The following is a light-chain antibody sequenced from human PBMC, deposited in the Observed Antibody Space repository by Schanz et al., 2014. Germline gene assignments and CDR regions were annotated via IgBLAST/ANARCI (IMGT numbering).Light chain of an antibody. V-gene: IGLV2-14*03. CDR3: CSYTGSSTWV. CDR2: DVS. Sequence: QSALTQPASVSGSPGQSITISCTGTSSDVGGYNYVSWYQLHPGKAPKLMIYDVSNRPSGVSNRFSGSKSGNTASLTISGLQAEDEADYYCCSYTGSSTWVFGGGTKVTVL. J-gene: IGLJ3*02. CDR1: SSDVGGYNY.